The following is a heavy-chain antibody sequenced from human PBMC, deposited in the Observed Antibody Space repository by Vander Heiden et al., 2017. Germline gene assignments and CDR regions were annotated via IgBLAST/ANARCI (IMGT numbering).Heavy chain of an antibody. D-gene: IGHD3-16*01. Sequence: QLQLQESGPGLVRPSETLSLTCAVSGGAVSSTSYYWDWIRQPPGKGLEWIGTVYYSGSAYYNPSLKSRLTISVDTSKNQFSLKVTSVTAADTAVYFCARKGAPEAFDIWVQGTMVTVSS. CDR3: ARKGAPEAFDI. J-gene: IGHJ3*02. V-gene: IGHV4-39*01. CDR2: VYYSGSA. CDR1: GGAVSSTSYY.